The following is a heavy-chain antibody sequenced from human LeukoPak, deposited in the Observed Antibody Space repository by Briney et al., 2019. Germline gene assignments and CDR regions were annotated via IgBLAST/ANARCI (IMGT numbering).Heavy chain of an antibody. J-gene: IGHJ4*02. CDR2: INHSGST. D-gene: IGHD6-13*01. CDR1: GGSFSGYY. Sequence: PSETLSLTCAVYGGSFSGYYWSWIRQPPGKGLEWIGEINHSGSTNYNPSLKSRVTISVDTSKNQFSLKLSSVTAADTAVYYCARARTSIAAAGRKAFFDYWGQGTLVTVSS. V-gene: IGHV4-34*01. CDR3: ARARTSIAAAGRKAFFDY.